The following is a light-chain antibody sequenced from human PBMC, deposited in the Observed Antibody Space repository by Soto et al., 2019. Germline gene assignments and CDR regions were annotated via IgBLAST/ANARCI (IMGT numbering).Light chain of an antibody. J-gene: IGKJ1*01. CDR2: GAS. Sequence: EIVLTQSPGTLSLSPGERATLSCRASQSVSSSYLAWYQQKPGQAPRLLIYGASSRATGIPDRFSGSGSGTDFTLTISRLEPEDFAVYYCKQYGRSPETLGQGTKVEIK. CDR3: KQYGRSPET. CDR1: QSVSSSY. V-gene: IGKV3-20*01.